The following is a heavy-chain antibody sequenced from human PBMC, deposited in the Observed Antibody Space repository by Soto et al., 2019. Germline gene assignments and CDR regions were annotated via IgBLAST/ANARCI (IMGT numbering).Heavy chain of an antibody. CDR3: ATPQDYDGCLDS. J-gene: IGHJ4*02. D-gene: IGHD3-22*01. Sequence: ASVKVPCKASGLTFPRYNIPWGRQGPGQRLEWMGWINVGNGNTRYSQKFQGRLTLTRDTPGNTAYLELNSLISEDTAVYYCATPQDYDGCLDSWGQGTLVTVSS. V-gene: IGHV1-3*01. CDR1: GLTFPRYN. CDR2: INVGNGNT.